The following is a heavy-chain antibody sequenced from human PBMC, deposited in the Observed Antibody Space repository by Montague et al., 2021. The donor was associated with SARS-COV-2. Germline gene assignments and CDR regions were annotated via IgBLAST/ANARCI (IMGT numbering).Heavy chain of an antibody. CDR1: GASFSGYY. CDR2: VIYSGTT. Sequence: SETLSLTCPVSGASFSGYYWSWVRQSPGQGLEWIGVVIYSGTTNYNPSLKGRVTISISSSNDRFSLWLTSLTAAATGVYYCASGEFFYYGSGNYYRSALDDWGQGTTVTVSS. V-gene: IGHV4-34*12. D-gene: IGHD3-10*01. CDR3: ASGEFFYYGSGNYYRSALDD. J-gene: IGHJ6*02.